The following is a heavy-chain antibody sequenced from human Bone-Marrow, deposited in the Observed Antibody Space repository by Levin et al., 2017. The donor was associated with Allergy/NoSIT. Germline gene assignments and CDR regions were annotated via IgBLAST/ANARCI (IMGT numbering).Heavy chain of an antibody. CDR2: ISHTGGHK. CDR3: ARRGTGFWSGHTDY. J-gene: IGHJ4*02. CDR1: GFSFSSYS. D-gene: IGHD3-3*01. V-gene: IGHV3-30*04. Sequence: LSLTCEGSGFSFSSYSMLWVRQAPGKGLEWVAVISHTGGHKYYSDSVRGRFTVSRDNSRNTLYLLMDTLTTDDTATYYCARRGTGFWSGHTDYWGQGTLVTVSS.